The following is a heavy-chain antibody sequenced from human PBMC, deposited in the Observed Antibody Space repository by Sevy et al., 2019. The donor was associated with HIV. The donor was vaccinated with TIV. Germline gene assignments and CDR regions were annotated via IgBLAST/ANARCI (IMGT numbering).Heavy chain of an antibody. V-gene: IGHV3-33*01. D-gene: IGHD3-22*01. J-gene: IGHJ4*02. Sequence: GGSPRLSCVASGFTFSSYAMHWVRQAPGKGLEWVAVIWYDGSNKYYADSVKGRFTISRDNSKNTLYLQMDSLRAEDTAMYYCARGTNYYDRSGYFSMASWDYWGQGALVTVSS. CDR2: IWYDGSNK. CDR1: GFTFSSYA. CDR3: ARGTNYYDRSGYFSMASWDY.